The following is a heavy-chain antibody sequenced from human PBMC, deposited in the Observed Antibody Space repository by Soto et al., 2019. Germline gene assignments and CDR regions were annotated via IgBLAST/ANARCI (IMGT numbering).Heavy chain of an antibody. D-gene: IGHD3-3*01. Sequence: SETLSLTCTVSGGSISSSSYYWCWIRQPPGKGLEWIGSIYYSGSTYYNPSLKSRVTISVDTSKNQFSLKLSSVTAADTAVYYCARSVVIKPFDYWGQGTLVTVSS. CDR3: ARSVVIKPFDY. CDR1: GGSISSSSYY. CDR2: IYYSGST. J-gene: IGHJ4*02. V-gene: IGHV4-39*01.